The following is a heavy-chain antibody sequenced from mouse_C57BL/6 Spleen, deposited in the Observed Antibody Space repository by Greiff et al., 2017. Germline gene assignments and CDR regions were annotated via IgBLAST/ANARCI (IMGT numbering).Heavy chain of an antibody. J-gene: IGHJ4*01. V-gene: IGHV8-12*01. D-gene: IGHD6-1*01. Sequence: QVTLKESGPGILQSSQTLSLTCSFSGFSLSTSGMGVSWIRQPSGKGLEWLAHIYWDDDKRYNPSMKRRLTISKDTSRNQVFLKSTSVDTEDTATYYCAGGQPGDAMDYWGQGTSVTVSS. CDR3: AGGQPGDAMDY. CDR2: IYWDDDK. CDR1: GFSLSTSGMG.